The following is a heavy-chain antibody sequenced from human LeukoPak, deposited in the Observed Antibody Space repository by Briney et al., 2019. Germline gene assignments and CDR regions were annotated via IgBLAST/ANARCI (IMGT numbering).Heavy chain of an antibody. CDR2: IKQDGSEK. J-gene: IGHJ4*02. V-gene: IGHV3-7*01. CDR1: GFTFRSYW. CDR3: ARDGEPFDY. Sequence: GGSLRLSCAASGFTFRSYWMSWVRQAPRKGLEWVANIKQDGSEKYYVDSVKGRFTISRDNARNSLYLQMDSLRADDTAVYYCARDGEPFDYWGQGTLVTVSS.